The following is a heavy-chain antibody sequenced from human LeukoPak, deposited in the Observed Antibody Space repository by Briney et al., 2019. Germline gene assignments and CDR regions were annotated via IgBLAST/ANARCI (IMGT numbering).Heavy chain of an antibody. J-gene: IGHJ4*02. Sequence: GGSLRLSCAASGFTFSSYWMHWVRQAPGKGLVWVSRINSDGSSTSYADSVKGRFTISRDNAKNTLYLQMNSLRAEDTAVYYCASPASYYYDEDYWGQGTVVTVSS. CDR1: GFTFSSYW. CDR2: INSDGSST. V-gene: IGHV3-74*01. CDR3: ASPASYYYDEDY. D-gene: IGHD3-22*01.